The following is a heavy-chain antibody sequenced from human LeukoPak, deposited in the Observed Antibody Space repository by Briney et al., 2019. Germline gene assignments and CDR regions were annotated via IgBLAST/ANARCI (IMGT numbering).Heavy chain of an antibody. J-gene: IGHJ4*02. CDR2: ISVNSAKI. CDR1: GFTFSKYS. CDR3: AKDGRYCSSTSCKKDDY. D-gene: IGHD2-2*01. V-gene: IGHV3-21*04. Sequence: SGGSLRLSCAASGFTFSKYSMNWVRQAPGKGLEWVSSISVNSAKIYYADSVKGRFTISRDNANNSLYLQMNSLRDEDTAVYYCAKDGRYCSSTSCKKDDYWGQGILVTVSS.